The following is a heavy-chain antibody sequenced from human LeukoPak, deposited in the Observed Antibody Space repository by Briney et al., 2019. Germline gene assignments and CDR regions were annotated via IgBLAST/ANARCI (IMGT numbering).Heavy chain of an antibody. Sequence: GGSLRLSCAASGFTFSSYSMNWVRQAPGKGLEWVSYISSSSSTICYADSVKGRFTISRDNAKNSLYLQMNSLRAEDTAVYYCARPPDTGDYWGQGTLVTVSS. CDR2: ISSSSSTI. D-gene: IGHD3-10*01. J-gene: IGHJ4*02. CDR3: ARPPDTGDY. V-gene: IGHV3-48*04. CDR1: GFTFSSYS.